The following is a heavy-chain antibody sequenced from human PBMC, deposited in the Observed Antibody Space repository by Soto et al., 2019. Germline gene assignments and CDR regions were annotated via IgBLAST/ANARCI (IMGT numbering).Heavy chain of an antibody. CDR2: ISYDGSNK. D-gene: IGHD1-26*01. J-gene: IGHJ4*02. CDR3: ARDRAPVGLYYFDY. V-gene: IGHV3-30-3*01. CDR1: GFTFSSYA. Sequence: QVQLVESGGGVVQPGRSLRLSCAASGFTFSSYARHWVRQAPGKGLEWVAVISYDGSNKYYADSVKGRFTISRDNSKNTLYLQMNSLRAEDTAVYYCARDRAPVGLYYFDYWGQGTLVTVSS.